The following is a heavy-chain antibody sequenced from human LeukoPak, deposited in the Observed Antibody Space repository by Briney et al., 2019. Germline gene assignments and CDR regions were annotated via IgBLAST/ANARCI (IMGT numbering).Heavy chain of an antibody. J-gene: IGHJ4*02. Sequence: GGSLRLSCAASGFTFSSYAMNWVRQAPGKGLEWVSVISGQSANTYYADSVKGRFTISRDNPKNTLDLQMNSLRAEDTAIYYCSKAGCSATTCYSNSWGQGILVTVSS. D-gene: IGHD2-2*01. V-gene: IGHV3-23*01. CDR3: SKAGCSATTCYSNS. CDR2: ISGQSANT. CDR1: GFTFSSYA.